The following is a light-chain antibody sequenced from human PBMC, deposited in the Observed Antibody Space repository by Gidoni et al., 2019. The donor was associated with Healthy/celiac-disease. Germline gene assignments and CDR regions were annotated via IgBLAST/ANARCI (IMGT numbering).Light chain of an antibody. V-gene: IGLV3-1*01. CDR3: QAWDSSTHVV. CDR2: QHS. J-gene: IGLJ2*01. Sequence: SSELTQPPSVSVSPGHTASMTGSGDKLGDNYAGWYQQKPGQSPVLVIYQHSKRPSGIPERFSGANSGKTAPLTISGTHAMDEADYYCQAWDSSTHVVFGGGTKLTVL. CDR1: KLGDNY.